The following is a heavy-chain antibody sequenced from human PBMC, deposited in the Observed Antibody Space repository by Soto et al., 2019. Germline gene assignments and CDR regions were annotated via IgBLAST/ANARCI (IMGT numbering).Heavy chain of an antibody. D-gene: IGHD2-15*01. V-gene: IGHV3-21*01. Sequence: GGSLRLSCAASGFTFSSYGMNWVRQAPGKGLEWVSSISSSSSYIYYADSVKGRFTISRDNAKNSLYLQMNSLRAEDTAVYYCAREVVVVAARSMDVWGQGTTVTVSS. CDR2: ISSSSSYI. J-gene: IGHJ6*02. CDR1: GFTFSSYG. CDR3: AREVVVVAARSMDV.